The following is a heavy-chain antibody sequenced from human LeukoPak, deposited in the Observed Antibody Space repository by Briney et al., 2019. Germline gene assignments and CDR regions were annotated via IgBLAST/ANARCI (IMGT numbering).Heavy chain of an antibody. D-gene: IGHD1-7*01. CDR2: IYYSGST. V-gene: IGHV4-39*01. CDR1: GGSISSYY. J-gene: IGHJ5*02. Sequence: PSETLSLTCTVSGGSISSYYWGWIRQPPGKGLEWIGSIYYSGSTYYNPSLKSRVTISVDTSKNQFSLKLSSVTAADTAVYYCARQRITGTTCWFDPWGQGTLVTVSS. CDR3: ARQRITGTTCWFDP.